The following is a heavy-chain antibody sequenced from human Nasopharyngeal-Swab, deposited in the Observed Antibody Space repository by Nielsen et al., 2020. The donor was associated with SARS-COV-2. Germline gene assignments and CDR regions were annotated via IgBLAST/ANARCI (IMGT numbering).Heavy chain of an antibody. CDR1: GFTFDTFG. CDR3: AKGGVSVYGDSYYFDF. V-gene: IGHV3-23*01. CDR2: ISGSGSVA. J-gene: IGHJ4*02. D-gene: IGHD4-17*01. Sequence: GSLRLSCAASGFTFDTFGMTWVRQAPGKGLEWVSRISGSGSVAYYADSVKGRFTISRDNSKNAVYLQMNSLRAEDSAVYYCAKGGVSVYGDSYYFDFWGQGTLVTVSS.